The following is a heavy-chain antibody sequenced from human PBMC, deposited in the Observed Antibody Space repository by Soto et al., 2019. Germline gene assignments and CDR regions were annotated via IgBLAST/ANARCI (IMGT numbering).Heavy chain of an antibody. CDR3: AKDIRKHYDFWSGYPYYYSGMDV. CDR2: ISWNSGSI. Sequence: EVQLVESGGGLVQPGRSLRLSCAASGFTFDDYAMHWVRQAPGKGLEWVSGISWNSGSIGYADSVKGRFTISRDNAKNSLYLQMNSLRAEDTALYYCAKDIRKHYDFWSGYPYYYSGMDVWGQGTTVTVSS. J-gene: IGHJ6*02. V-gene: IGHV3-9*01. CDR1: GFTFDDYA. D-gene: IGHD3-3*01.